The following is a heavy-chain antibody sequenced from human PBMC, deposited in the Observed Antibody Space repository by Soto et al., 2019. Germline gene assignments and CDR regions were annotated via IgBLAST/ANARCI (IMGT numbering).Heavy chain of an antibody. D-gene: IGHD6-6*01. CDR1: GFTFRSYT. V-gene: IGHV3-21*01. CDR2: ISSSSSDI. Sequence: GGALRLSCAASGFTFRSYTMDWVRQAPGKGLEWVSSISSSSSDIYYADSVKGRFTVSRDNAKNSLYLQMNSLRAEDTAVYYCASLVAAPSSFSSYYYGMDVWGQGTTVTVSS. CDR3: ASLVAAPSSFSSYYYGMDV. J-gene: IGHJ6*02.